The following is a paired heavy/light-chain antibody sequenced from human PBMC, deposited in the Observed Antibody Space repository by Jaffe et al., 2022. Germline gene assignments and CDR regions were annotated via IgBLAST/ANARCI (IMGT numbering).Light chain of an antibody. Sequence: QSALTQPASVSGSPGQSITISCTGTSSDIGGYNYVSWYQQHPGKPPQLIIYAVNNRPSGFSNRFSGSKSGNTASLTISGLQAADEADYYCSSYTNINTQGVVFGGGTKLTVL. CDR3: SSYTNINTQGVV. V-gene: IGLV2-14*03. CDR1: SSDIGGYNY. J-gene: IGLJ3*02. CDR2: AVN.
Heavy chain of an antibody. CDR3: ARGIGDCSDDSCTYYYYYLDV. CDR1: GYSISSGYY. Sequence: QVQLQESGPGLVKPSETLSLTCEVSGYSISSGYYWGWIRQPPGKGLEWIGSVYETGTSYYNPSLKSRVIISLDTSKNHFSLRLSSVTATDTSVYYCARGIGDCSDDSCTYYYYYLDVWGKGITVTVSS. D-gene: IGHD2-15*01. V-gene: IGHV4-38-2*01. CDR2: VYETGTS. J-gene: IGHJ6*03.